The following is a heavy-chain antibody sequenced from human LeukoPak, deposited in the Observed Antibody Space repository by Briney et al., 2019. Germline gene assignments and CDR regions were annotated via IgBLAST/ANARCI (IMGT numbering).Heavy chain of an antibody. J-gene: IGHJ4*02. D-gene: IGHD5-18*01. Sequence: ASVKVSCKASGYTLTDYYIHWVRQAPGQGLEWMGRINPNSGGTNSAQKFQGRVTMTRDTSISTAYMELSRLRSDDTAVYYCARGEWLLHYWGQGILVTVSS. V-gene: IGHV1-2*06. CDR3: ARGEWLLHY. CDR1: GYTLTDYY. CDR2: INPNSGGT.